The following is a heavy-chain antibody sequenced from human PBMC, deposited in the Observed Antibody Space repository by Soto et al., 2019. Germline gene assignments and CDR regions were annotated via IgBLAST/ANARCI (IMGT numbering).Heavy chain of an antibody. D-gene: IGHD1-1*01. V-gene: IGHV5-51*01. CDR2: IYPGDSDT. Sequence: PGESLKISCKGSGYTFPSYWIAWVRQMPGKGLEWMGIIYPGDSDTRYSPSFQGQVTISADKSISTAYLQWSSLKASDTAMYYFARRYDTTVILDFWGQGTLVTVSS. CDR1: GYTFPSYW. CDR3: ARRYDTTVILDF. J-gene: IGHJ4*02.